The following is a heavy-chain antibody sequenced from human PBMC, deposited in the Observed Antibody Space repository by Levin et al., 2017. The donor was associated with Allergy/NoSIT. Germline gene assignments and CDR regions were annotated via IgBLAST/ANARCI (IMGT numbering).Heavy chain of an antibody. CDR1: GFTFGDYA. V-gene: IGHV3-49*04. D-gene: IGHD3-22*01. J-gene: IGHJ3*02. Sequence: PGGSLRLSCTASGFTFGDYAMSWVRQAPGKGLEWVGFIRSKAYGGTTEYAASVKGRFTISRDDSKSIAYLQMNSLKTEDTAVYYCTRDPFMIVVPDAFDIWGQGTMVTVSS. CDR3: TRDPFMIVVPDAFDI. CDR2: IRSKAYGGTT.